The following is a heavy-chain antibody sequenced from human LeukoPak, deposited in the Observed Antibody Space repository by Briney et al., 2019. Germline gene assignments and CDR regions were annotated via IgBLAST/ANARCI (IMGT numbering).Heavy chain of an antibody. V-gene: IGHV1-2*02. Sequence: ASVKVSCKASGYTFTGYYMHWVRQAPGQGLEWMGWINPNSGGTNYAQKFQGRVTMTRDTSISTAYMELSRLRSDDTAVYYCARPQTYNSEPYFDYWGQGTLVTVSS. J-gene: IGHJ4*02. CDR2: INPNSGGT. D-gene: IGHD6-19*01. CDR1: GYTFTGYY. CDR3: ARPQTYNSEPYFDY.